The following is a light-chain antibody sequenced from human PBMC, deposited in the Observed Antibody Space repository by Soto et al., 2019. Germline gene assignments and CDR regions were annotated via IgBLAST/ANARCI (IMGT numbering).Light chain of an antibody. V-gene: IGKV1-33*01. CDR1: QDISNY. CDR3: QQYNSYSET. CDR2: DAS. J-gene: IGKJ1*01. Sequence: DIQMTQSPSSLSASVGDRVTITCQASQDISNYLNWYQQKPGKAPKLLIYDASNLETGVPSMFSGGGSGTEFTLTISTLQPDDFATYYCQQYNSYSETVGQGTKVDIK.